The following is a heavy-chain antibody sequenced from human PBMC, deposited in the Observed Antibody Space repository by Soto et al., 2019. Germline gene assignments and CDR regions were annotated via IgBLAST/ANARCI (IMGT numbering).Heavy chain of an antibody. J-gene: IGHJ4*02. Sequence: SETLFLTCTVSGGSISSHYWSWIRQPPGQGLEWIGYIYYSGSTNYNPSLKSRVTISVDTSKSQFSLRLSSVTAADTAVYFCARLDGYDHYFAYWGQGALVTVSS. D-gene: IGHD5-12*01. CDR3: ARLDGYDHYFAY. V-gene: IGHV4-59*08. CDR2: IYYSGST. CDR1: GGSISSHY.